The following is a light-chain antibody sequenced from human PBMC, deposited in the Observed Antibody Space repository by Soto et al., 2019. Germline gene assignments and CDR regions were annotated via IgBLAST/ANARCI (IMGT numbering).Light chain of an antibody. CDR2: EAI. V-gene: IGLV2-23*01. CDR3: CSYASGGTYL. CDR1: SSDVGSSNL. J-gene: IGLJ1*01. Sequence: QSVLTQPASVSGSPGQSITISCTGTSSDVGSSNLVSWYQHHPGKAPKLIIYEAIKRPSGVSDRFSGSKSGNTASLTISGLQGDDESDYDGCSYASGGTYLCGAETKVTV.